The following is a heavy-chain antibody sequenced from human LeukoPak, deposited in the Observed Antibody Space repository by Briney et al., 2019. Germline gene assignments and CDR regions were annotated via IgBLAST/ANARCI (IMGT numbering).Heavy chain of an antibody. D-gene: IGHD4-23*01. CDR2: ISSRSSYI. CDR1: GFTFSSYS. Sequence: GGSLRLSCAASGFTFSSYSMNWVRQAPGKGLEWVSSISSRSSYIYNADSVKGRFTISRDNAKNSLYLQMNSLRAEDTAVYYCAKAPFTTMVTPGGNWFDPWGQGTLVTVSS. J-gene: IGHJ5*02. CDR3: AKAPFTTMVTPGGNWFDP. V-gene: IGHV3-21*04.